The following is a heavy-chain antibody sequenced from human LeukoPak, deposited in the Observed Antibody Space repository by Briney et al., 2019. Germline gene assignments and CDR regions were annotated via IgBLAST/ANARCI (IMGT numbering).Heavy chain of an antibody. CDR1: GGSISSYY. CDR3: ARGETYSSGLVDY. Sequence: SETLSLTCTVSGGSISSYYLSWIRQPPGKGLEWIGYIYYSGSANYNPSLKSRVTISVDTSKNQFSLKLSSVTAADTAVYYCARGETYSSGLVDYWVQGTLVTVSS. V-gene: IGHV4-59*01. J-gene: IGHJ4*02. CDR2: IYYSGSA. D-gene: IGHD6-19*01.